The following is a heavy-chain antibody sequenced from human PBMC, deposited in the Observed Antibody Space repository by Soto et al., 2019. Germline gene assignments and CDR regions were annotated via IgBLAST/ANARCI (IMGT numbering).Heavy chain of an antibody. J-gene: IGHJ4*02. V-gene: IGHV1-46*03. Sequence: ASVKVSCKASGYTFTSYYMHWVRQAPGQGLEWMGIINPSGGSTSYAQKFQGRVTMTRDTSTSTVYMELSSLRSEDTAVYYCARAVENYYDSSGYYYDYWGQGTLVTVSS. CDR3: ARAVENYYDSSGYYYDY. D-gene: IGHD3-22*01. CDR1: GYTFTSYY. CDR2: INPSGGST.